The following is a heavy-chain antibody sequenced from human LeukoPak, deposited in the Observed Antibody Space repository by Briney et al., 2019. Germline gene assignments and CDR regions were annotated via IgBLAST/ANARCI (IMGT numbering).Heavy chain of an antibody. CDR3: AKGTSSSRAPPFDY. J-gene: IGHJ4*02. D-gene: IGHD6-13*01. Sequence: GGTVRLSCAASGFTFSSYTMSWARQAPGKGLEWVSGISITDMAYYGDSVRGRFTISRDNSKNTLYLQMNSLRAEDTAVYYCAKGTSSSRAPPFDYWGQGILVIVSS. CDR1: GFTFSSYT. V-gene: IGHV3-23*01. CDR2: ISITDMA.